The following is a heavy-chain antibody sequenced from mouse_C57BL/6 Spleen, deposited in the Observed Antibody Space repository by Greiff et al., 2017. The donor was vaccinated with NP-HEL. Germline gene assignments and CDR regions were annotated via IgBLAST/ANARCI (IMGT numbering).Heavy chain of an antibody. CDR1: GYTFTDYY. J-gene: IGHJ4*01. V-gene: IGHV1-26*01. Sequence: VQLQQSGPELVKPGASVKISCKASGYTFTDYYMNWVKQSHGKSLEWIGDINPNNGGTSYNQKFKGKATLTVDKSSSTAYMELRSLTSEDSAVYYCARPNYSYYAMDYWGQGTSVTVSS. CDR3: ARPNYSYYAMDY. D-gene: IGHD2-1*01. CDR2: INPNNGGT.